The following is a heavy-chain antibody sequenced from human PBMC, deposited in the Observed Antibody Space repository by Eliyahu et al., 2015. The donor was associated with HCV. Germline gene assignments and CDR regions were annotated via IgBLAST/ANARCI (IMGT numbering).Heavy chain of an antibody. D-gene: IGHD6-19*01. CDR1: GXSISSSSXF. V-gene: IGHV4-39*01. CDR3: ARLGAVAEWGLIGY. CDR2: IYYSGST. J-gene: IGHJ4*02. Sequence: QLQLQESGPGLVKPSXTLSLTCTVSGXSISSSSXFWGGIRQPPGKGLEWIGSIYYSGSTYYNPSLKSRVTISVDTSKNQFSLKLSSVTAADTAVYYCARLGAVAEWGLIGYWGQGTLVTVSS.